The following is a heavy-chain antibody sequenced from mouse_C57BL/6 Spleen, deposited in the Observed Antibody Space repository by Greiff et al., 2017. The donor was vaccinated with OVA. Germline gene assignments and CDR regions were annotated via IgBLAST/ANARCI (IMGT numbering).Heavy chain of an antibody. Sequence: EVKLMESGGGLVKPGGSLKLSCAASGFTFSDYGMHWVRQAPEKGLEWVAYISSGSSTIYYADTVKGRFTISRDNAKNTLFLQMTSLRSEDTAMYYCARLFYYYGSSYAMDYWGQGTSVTVSS. J-gene: IGHJ4*01. CDR1: GFTFSDYG. CDR3: ARLFYYYGSSYAMDY. V-gene: IGHV5-17*01. CDR2: ISSGSSTI. D-gene: IGHD1-1*01.